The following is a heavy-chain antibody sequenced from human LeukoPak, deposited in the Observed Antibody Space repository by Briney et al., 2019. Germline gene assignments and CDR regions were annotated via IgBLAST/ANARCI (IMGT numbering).Heavy chain of an antibody. CDR3: ASYCSSTSCLRRAFDI. J-gene: IGHJ3*02. Sequence: SETLSLTCTVSGGSISISYYWGWIRQPLGKGLEWIGSIYYSGSTYYNPSLKSRVTISVDTSKNQFSLKLSSVTAADTAVYYCASYCSSTSCLRRAFDIWGQGTMVTVSS. V-gene: IGHV4-39*01. CDR2: IYYSGST. D-gene: IGHD2-2*01. CDR1: GGSISISYY.